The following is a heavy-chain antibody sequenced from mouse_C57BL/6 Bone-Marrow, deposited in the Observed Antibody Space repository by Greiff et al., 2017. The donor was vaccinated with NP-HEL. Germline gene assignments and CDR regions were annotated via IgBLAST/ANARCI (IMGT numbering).Heavy chain of an antibody. CDR3: TTDNYGSRPHWYCGV. CDR1: GYTFTSYW. J-gene: IGHJ1*03. D-gene: IGHD1-1*01. CDR2: IYPGNSAT. Sequence: EVQLQQSGTVLARPGASVKMSCKTSGYTFTSYWMHWVKQRPGQGLEWIGAIYPGNSATRYTQKFKGTANLTAVTSASTAYIEISSLTTEASAVYDCTTDNYGSRPHWYCGVWGTGTTVTVSS. V-gene: IGHV1-5*01.